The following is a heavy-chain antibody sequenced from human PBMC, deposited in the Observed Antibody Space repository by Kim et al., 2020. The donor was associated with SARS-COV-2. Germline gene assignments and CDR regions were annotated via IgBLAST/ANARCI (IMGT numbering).Heavy chain of an antibody. V-gene: IGHV4-59*01. D-gene: IGHD3-10*01. CDR1: GDSIGSFY. CDR2: VYHSGTA. Sequence: SETLSLTCSVSGDSIGSFYWSWIRQTPGKGLEWIGYVYHSGTANFSPSFNSRVTLSVDMAKNQFSLTLRSVTAADTAVYYCARETTGYGELPDWGQGILVIVSS. CDR3: ARETTGYGELPD. J-gene: IGHJ4*02.